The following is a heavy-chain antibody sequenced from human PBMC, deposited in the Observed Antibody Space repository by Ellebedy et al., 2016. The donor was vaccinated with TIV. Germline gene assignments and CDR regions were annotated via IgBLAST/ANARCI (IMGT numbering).Heavy chain of an antibody. Sequence: PGGSLRLSCAASGFTFSDHYMDWVRQAPGKGLEWVGRTRNKANSYTTEYAASVEGRFTISRDDSKNSLYLQMNSLKTEDTAVYYCVSPAGSSGYWEAFDIWGQGTMVTVSS. CDR2: TRNKANSYTT. CDR1: GFTFSDHY. D-gene: IGHD3-22*01. V-gene: IGHV3-72*01. J-gene: IGHJ3*02. CDR3: VSPAGSSGYWEAFDI.